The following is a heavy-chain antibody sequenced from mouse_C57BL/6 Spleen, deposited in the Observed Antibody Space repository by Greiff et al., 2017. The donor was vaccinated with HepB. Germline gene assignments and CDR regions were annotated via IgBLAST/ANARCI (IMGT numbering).Heavy chain of an antibody. V-gene: IGHV10-3*01. D-gene: IGHD2-4*01. CDR1: GFTFNTYA. Sequence: EVQLVESGGGLVQPKGSLKLSCAASGFTFNTYAMHWVRQAPGKGLEWVARIRSKSSNYATYYADSVKDRFTISRDDSQSMLYLQMNNLKTEDTAMYYCVGEVGGYDYDDYWYFDVWGTGTTVTVSS. CDR3: VGEVGGYDYDDYWYFDV. CDR2: IRSKSSNYAT. J-gene: IGHJ1*03.